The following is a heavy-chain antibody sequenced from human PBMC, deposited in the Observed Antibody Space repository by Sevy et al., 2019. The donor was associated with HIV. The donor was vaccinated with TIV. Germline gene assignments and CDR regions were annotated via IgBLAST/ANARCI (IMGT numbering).Heavy chain of an antibody. J-gene: IGHJ4*02. D-gene: IGHD4-17*01. CDR3: AKRGDYGGSYFDH. Sequence: GGSLRLSCAASGFTFSSYGMHWVRQAPGKGLEWVSSITPNGGYTYYADSVKGRFAISRDNSQSTLYLLMNSLRVEDTAVYYCAKRGDYGGSYFDHWGRGALVTVSS. CDR2: ITPNGGYT. CDR1: GFTFSSYG. V-gene: IGHV3-23*01.